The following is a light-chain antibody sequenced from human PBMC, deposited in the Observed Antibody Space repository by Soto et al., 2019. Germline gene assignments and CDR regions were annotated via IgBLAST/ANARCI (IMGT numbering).Light chain of an antibody. J-gene: IGKJ3*01. CDR1: QTIARY. V-gene: IGKV1-39*01. CDR2: AAS. Sequence: DIQMTQSPSPLSASVGDRITITCRASQTIARYLNWFQQKSGQPRKLLVYAASTLRHGVPSRFSASGSGSDFTLTINSLQPEDLATYYCQQSYNAPFNFGPGTKVDIK. CDR3: QQSYNAPFN.